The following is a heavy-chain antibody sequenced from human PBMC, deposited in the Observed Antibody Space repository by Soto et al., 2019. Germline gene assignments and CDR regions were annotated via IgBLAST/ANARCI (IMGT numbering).Heavy chain of an antibody. Sequence: SVKVSCKASGGTFSSYAISWVRQAPGQGLEWMGGIIPIFGTANYAQKFQGRVTITADESTSTAYMELSSLRSEDTAVYHCARDRGYSGYDFYYFDYWGQGTLVTVSS. D-gene: IGHD5-12*01. V-gene: IGHV1-69*13. CDR1: GGTFSSYA. J-gene: IGHJ4*02. CDR3: ARDRGYSGYDFYYFDY. CDR2: IIPIFGTA.